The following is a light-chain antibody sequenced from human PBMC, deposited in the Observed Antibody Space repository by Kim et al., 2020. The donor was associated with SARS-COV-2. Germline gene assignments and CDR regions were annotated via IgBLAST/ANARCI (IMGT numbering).Light chain of an antibody. Sequence: SYELTQPPSVSVSPGQTASITCSGDKLGDKYACWYQQKPGQSPMLVIYQDNKRPSGIPERFSGSNSGNTATLTISGTQAMDEADYYCQAWDSRTAVFGGGTQLTVL. V-gene: IGLV3-1*01. CDR2: QDN. CDR1: KLGDKY. J-gene: IGLJ2*01. CDR3: QAWDSRTAV.